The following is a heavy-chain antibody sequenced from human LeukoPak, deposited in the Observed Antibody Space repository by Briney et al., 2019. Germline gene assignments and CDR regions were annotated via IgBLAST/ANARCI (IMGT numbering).Heavy chain of an antibody. J-gene: IGHJ3*02. Sequence: GASVKVSCKASGGTFSSYAISWVRQAPGQGLEWMGRIIPILGIANYAQKFRGRVTITADKSTSTAYMELSSLRSEDTAVYYCAREGDYGGNGDDAFDIWGQGTMVTVSS. CDR1: GGTFSSYA. CDR2: IIPILGIA. V-gene: IGHV1-69*04. D-gene: IGHD4-23*01. CDR3: AREGDYGGNGDDAFDI.